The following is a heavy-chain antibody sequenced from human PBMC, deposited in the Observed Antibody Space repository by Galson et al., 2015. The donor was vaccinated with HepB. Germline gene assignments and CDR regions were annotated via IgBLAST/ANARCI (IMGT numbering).Heavy chain of an antibody. J-gene: IGHJ4*02. CDR2: ISWNSGSI. CDR1: GFTFDDYA. CDR3: AKDRNLAAAGHVLDY. D-gene: IGHD6-13*01. V-gene: IGHV3-9*01. Sequence: SLRLSCAASGFTFDDYAMHWVRQAPGKGLEWVSGISWNSGSIGYADSVKGRFTISRDNAKNSLYLQMNSPVAEDTALYYCAKDRNLAAAGHVLDYWGQGTLVTVSS.